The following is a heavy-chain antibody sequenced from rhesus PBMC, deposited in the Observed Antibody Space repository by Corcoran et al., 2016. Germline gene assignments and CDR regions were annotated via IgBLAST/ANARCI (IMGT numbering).Heavy chain of an antibody. CDR3: ARVQVTVGHPTYYFDY. Sequence: QLQLQESGPGLVKPSETLSLTCAVPGGYISSHNWSWIRTPPGKALGWIGRVARTGGSTDYNPSLKSRVTISADTSKNQFSLTLSSVTAADTAVYYCARVQVTVGHPTYYFDYWGQGVLVTVSS. CDR2: VARTGGST. V-gene: IGHV4-173*01. J-gene: IGHJ4*01. CDR1: GGYISSHN. D-gene: IGHD5-24*01.